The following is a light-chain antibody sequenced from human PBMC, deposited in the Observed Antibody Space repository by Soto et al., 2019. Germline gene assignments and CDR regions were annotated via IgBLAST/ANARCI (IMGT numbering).Light chain of an antibody. CDR2: WAS. CDR3: QQYYSTPFT. Sequence: DIVMTQSPDSLAVSLGERATINCKSSQSLLNSSNNKNYLAWYQQKPGQPPNLLIYWASTRESGVPDRFSGSGSGTDFTLTISSLQAEDVAVYYCQQYYSTPFTFGPGTKVDIK. J-gene: IGKJ3*01. V-gene: IGKV4-1*01. CDR1: QSLLNSSNNKNY.